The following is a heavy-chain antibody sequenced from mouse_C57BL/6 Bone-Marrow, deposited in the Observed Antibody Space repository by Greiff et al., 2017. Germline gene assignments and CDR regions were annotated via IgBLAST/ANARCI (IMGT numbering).Heavy chain of an antibody. CDR1: GYTFTSYW. D-gene: IGHD4-1*01. Sequence: QVQLQQPGAELVRPGSSVKLSCKASGYTFTSYWMDWVKQSPGQGLEWIGNIYPSDSETHYNQKFKDKATLTVDKSSSTAYMQLSSLTSEDSAVYYCASSRTDYYAMDYWGQGTSVTVSS. CDR2: IYPSDSET. V-gene: IGHV1-61*01. J-gene: IGHJ4*01. CDR3: ASSRTDYYAMDY.